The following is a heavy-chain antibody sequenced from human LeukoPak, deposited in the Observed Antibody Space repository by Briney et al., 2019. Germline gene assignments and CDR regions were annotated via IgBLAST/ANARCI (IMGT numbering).Heavy chain of an antibody. J-gene: IGHJ4*02. Sequence: ASVKVSCKASGYTFTGHYMNWVRLAPGQGLEWMGWINPTGGTTYAQKFQDRVTMTRDTSINTAYMELSGLRSDDTAVYYCARDLGWSSSHWGQGALVTVSS. CDR1: GYTFTGHY. D-gene: IGHD6-6*01. V-gene: IGHV1-2*02. CDR2: INPTGGT. CDR3: ARDLGWSSSH.